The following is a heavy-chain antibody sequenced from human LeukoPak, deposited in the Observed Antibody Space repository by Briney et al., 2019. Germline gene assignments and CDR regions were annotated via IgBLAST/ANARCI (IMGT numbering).Heavy chain of an antibody. CDR2: IRSKPHAGTA. V-gene: IGHV3-49*03. J-gene: IGHJ3*02. Sequence: PGWSLRLSCTGSGFTFGDYALSWFRQAPGKGLDRVGFIRSKPHAGTAEYAASVRGRFTISRDDSATVAYLQMNSLKIEDTAMYYCSRVRYDTRGRFDIWGQGTMVTVSS. CDR3: SRVRYDTRGRFDI. CDR1: GFTFGDYA. D-gene: IGHD3-16*01.